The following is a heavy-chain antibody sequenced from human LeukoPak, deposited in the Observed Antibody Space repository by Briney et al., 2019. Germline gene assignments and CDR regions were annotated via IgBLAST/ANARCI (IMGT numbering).Heavy chain of an antibody. CDR1: GFPFSIHG. Sequence: GGSLRLSCAASGFPFSIHGMSWVRQAPRKGPEWVSSISSGSDYTYYADSVKGRFTISRDNSKNTLYLDMTSLRAGDTAIYYCAKIGVIGNWYYDLWGRGTLVGVSS. J-gene: IGHJ2*01. CDR3: AKIGVIGNWYYDL. D-gene: IGHD3-3*01. V-gene: IGHV3-23*01. CDR2: ISSGSDYT.